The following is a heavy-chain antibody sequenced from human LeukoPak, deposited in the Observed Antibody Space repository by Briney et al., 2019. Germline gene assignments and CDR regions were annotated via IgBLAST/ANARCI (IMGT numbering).Heavy chain of an antibody. CDR2: IYYSGST. J-gene: IGHJ6*02. CDR1: GGSISSYY. Sequence: SETLSLTCTVSGGSISSYYWSWIRQPPGKGLEWIGYIYYSGSTNYNPSLKSRVTISVDTSKNQFSLKLSSVTAADTAVCYCARVRAYSSSWYSRDYGMDVWGQGTTVTVSS. CDR3: ARVRAYSSSWYSRDYGMDV. D-gene: IGHD6-13*01. V-gene: IGHV4-59*01.